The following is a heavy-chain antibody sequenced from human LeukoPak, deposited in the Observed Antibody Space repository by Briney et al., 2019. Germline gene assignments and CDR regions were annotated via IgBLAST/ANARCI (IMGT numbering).Heavy chain of an antibody. CDR2: ISSSSATT. J-gene: IGHJ4*02. Sequence: PGGSLRLSCAASGFTFTSYSMNWVRQAPGKGLEWVSYISSSSATTYYADSVKGRFSISRDNAKNSLYLQMNSLRTDDTAIYYCAQSFDNWGQGTLVTVSS. V-gene: IGHV3-48*04. CDR3: AQSFDN. CDR1: GFTFTSYS.